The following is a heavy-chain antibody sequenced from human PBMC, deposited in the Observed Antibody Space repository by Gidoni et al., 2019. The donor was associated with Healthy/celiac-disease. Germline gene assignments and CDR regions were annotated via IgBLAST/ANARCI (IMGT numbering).Heavy chain of an antibody. CDR3: ARSRIAAAGTGRDWFDP. Sequence: LTCTFSGFSLSTSGMCASWIRQPPGKALEWLALIDWDDDKYYSTSLKTRLTISKDTSKNQVVLTMTNMDPVDTATYYCARSRIAAAGTGRDWFDPWGQGTLVTVSS. V-gene: IGHV2-70*01. J-gene: IGHJ5*02. CDR2: IDWDDDK. D-gene: IGHD6-13*01. CDR1: GFSLSTSGMC.